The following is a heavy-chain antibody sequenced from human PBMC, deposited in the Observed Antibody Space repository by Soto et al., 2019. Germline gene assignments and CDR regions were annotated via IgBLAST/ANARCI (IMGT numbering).Heavy chain of an antibody. CDR2: ISAYNGNT. D-gene: IGHD3-22*01. V-gene: IGHV1-18*01. CDR3: ARDLGADYYDSSGYGY. CDR1: GYTFTSYC. J-gene: IGHJ4*02. Sequence: ALVKVSCKASGYTFTSYCISWVRQAPGQGLEWMGWISAYNGNTNYAQKLQGRVTMTTDTSTSTAYMELRSLRSDDTAVYYCARDLGADYYDSSGYGYWGQGTLVTVSS.